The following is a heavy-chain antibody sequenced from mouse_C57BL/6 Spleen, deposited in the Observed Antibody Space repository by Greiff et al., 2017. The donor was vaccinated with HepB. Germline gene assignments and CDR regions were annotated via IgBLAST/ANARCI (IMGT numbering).Heavy chain of an antibody. Sequence: QVQLQQPGAELVKPGASVKLSCKASGYTFTSYWMHWVKQRPGQGLEWIGMIHPNSGSTNYNEKFKSKATLTVDKSSSTAYMQLSSLTSEDSAVYYCSRFDYDGGYDMDYWGQGTSVTVSS. CDR1: GYTFTSYW. J-gene: IGHJ4*01. CDR2: IHPNSGST. D-gene: IGHD2-4*01. V-gene: IGHV1-64*01. CDR3: SRFDYDGGYDMDY.